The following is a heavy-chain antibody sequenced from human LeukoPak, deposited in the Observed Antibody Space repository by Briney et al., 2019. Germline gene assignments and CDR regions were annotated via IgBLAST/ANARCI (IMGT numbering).Heavy chain of an antibody. V-gene: IGHV1-2*02. CDR1: GYTFTGYY. Sequence: ASVKVSCMASGYTFTGYYMHWVRQAPGQGLEWMGWINPNSGGTNYAQKFQGRVTMTRDTSISTAYMELSRLRSDDTAVYYCARGYPRISANYYYGMDVWGQGTTVTVSS. J-gene: IGHJ6*02. D-gene: IGHD5-18*01. CDR3: ARGYPRISANYYYGMDV. CDR2: INPNSGGT.